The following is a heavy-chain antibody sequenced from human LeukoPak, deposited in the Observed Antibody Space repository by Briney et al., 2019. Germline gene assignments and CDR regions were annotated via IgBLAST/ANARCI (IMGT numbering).Heavy chain of an antibody. CDR1: GGSISSYY. J-gene: IGHJ6*03. V-gene: IGHV4-59*01. CDR3: ARASRTYYDFWSGYYIQYYYYMDV. CDR2: IYYSGST. Sequence: PSETLSLTCTVSGGSISSYYWSWIRQPPGKGLEWIGYIYYSGSTSYNPSLKSRVTISVDTSKNQFSLKLSSVTAADTAVYYCARASRTYYDFWSGYYIQYYYYMDVWGKGTTVTVSS. D-gene: IGHD3-3*01.